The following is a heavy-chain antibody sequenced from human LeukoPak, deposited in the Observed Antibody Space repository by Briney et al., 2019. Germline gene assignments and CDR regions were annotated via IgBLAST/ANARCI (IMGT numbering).Heavy chain of an antibody. CDR1: GFTFSSSG. D-gene: IGHD2-2*01. CDR2: IWYEGSNK. CDR3: AREGGGYCSSTSCYYSLNSLDY. Sequence: GRSLRLSCAANGFTFSSSGMHWVRQAPAKGLERVADIWYEGSNKYYVDSVKGRFTISRDNHKNTLYLQMNSLRAEHTAVYYCAREGGGYCSSTSCYYSLNSLDYWGQGTLVTVSS. V-gene: IGHV3-33*01. J-gene: IGHJ4*02.